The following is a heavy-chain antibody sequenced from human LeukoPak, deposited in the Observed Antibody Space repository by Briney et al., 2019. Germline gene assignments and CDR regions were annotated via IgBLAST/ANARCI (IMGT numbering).Heavy chain of an antibody. CDR2: IYYSGST. V-gene: IGHV4-39*01. J-gene: IGHJ4*02. Sequence: PSETLSLTCTVSGGSISSSSYYWGWIRQPPGKGLEWIGSIYYSGSTYYNPSLKSRVTISVDTSKNQFSLKLSSVTAADTAVYYCEVRGGPYDFWGQGTLVTVSS. CDR3: EVRGGPYDF. D-gene: IGHD3-10*01. CDR1: GGSISSSSYY.